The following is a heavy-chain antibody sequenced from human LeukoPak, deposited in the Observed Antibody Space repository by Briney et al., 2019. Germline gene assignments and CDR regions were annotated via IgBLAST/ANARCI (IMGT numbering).Heavy chain of an antibody. D-gene: IGHD2-2*01. V-gene: IGHV1-18*01. CDR3: ARDTPNIVVVPAANIWFDP. Sequence: ASVKVSCKASGYTFTSYGISWVRQAPGQGLEWMGWISAYNGNTNYAQKLLGRVTMTTDTSTSTAYMELRSLRSDDTAVYYCARDTPNIVVVPAANIWFDPWGQGTLVTVSS. CDR2: ISAYNGNT. J-gene: IGHJ5*02. CDR1: GYTFTSYG.